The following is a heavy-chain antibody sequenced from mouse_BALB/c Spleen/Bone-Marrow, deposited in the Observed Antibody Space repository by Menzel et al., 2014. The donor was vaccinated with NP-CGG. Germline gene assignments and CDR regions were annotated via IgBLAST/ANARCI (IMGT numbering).Heavy chain of an antibody. D-gene: IGHD1-2*01. V-gene: IGHV1-4*01. CDR1: GYTFTSYT. CDR2: INPSSGYT. CDR3: ARGGLRLPYAMDY. Sequence: VHLVESGAELARPGASVKMSCKASGYTFTSYTVHWVKRRPGQGLEWIGYINPSSGYTNYDQKFKDKATLTADTSSSTAYMQLSSLTSEDSAVYYCARGGLRLPYAMDYWGQGTSVTVSS. J-gene: IGHJ4*01.